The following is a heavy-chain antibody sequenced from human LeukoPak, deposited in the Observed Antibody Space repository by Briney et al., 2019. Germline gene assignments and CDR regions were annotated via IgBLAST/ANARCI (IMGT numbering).Heavy chain of an antibody. CDR1: GFTFSSYG. D-gene: IGHD5-12*01. V-gene: IGHV3-30*03. CDR3: ARVGLSGYDYHGDY. J-gene: IGHJ4*02. Sequence: PGGSLRLSCAASGFTFSSYGMHWVRQAPGKGLEWVAVISYDGSNKYYADSVKGRFTISRDNSKNTLYLQMNSLRAEDTAVYYCARVGLSGYDYHGDYWGQGTLVTVSS. CDR2: ISYDGSNK.